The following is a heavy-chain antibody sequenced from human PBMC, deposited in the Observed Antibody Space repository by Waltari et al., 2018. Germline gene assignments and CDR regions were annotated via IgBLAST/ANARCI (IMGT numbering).Heavy chain of an antibody. CDR1: GFTFDDYA. J-gene: IGHJ3*02. D-gene: IGHD1-26*01. CDR3: AKGGGSPLIYAFDI. CDR2: ISWNSGSI. Sequence: EVQLVESGGGLVQPGRSLRLSCAASGFTFDDYAMHWVRQAPGKGLEWVSGISWNSGSIGYADSVKGRFTISRDNAKNSLYLQMNSLRAEDMALYYCAKGGGSPLIYAFDIWGQGTMVTVSS. V-gene: IGHV3-9*03.